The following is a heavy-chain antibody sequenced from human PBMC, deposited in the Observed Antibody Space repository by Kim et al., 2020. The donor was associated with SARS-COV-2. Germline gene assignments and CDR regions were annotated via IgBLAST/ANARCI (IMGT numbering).Heavy chain of an antibody. CDR3: ARDRLTTMTANHYWYFDL. V-gene: IGHV4-59*01. D-gene: IGHD3-22*01. J-gene: IGHJ2*01. Sequence: SETLSLTCTVSGGSIRNYYWSWIRQPPGKGLEWLGYIYYSGSTKYNPSLKSRVTMSVDTSKNQFSLKVSSVTAADTAVYYCARDRLTTMTANHYWYFDLWGRGTLVTVSS. CDR1: GGSIRNYY. CDR2: IYYSGST.